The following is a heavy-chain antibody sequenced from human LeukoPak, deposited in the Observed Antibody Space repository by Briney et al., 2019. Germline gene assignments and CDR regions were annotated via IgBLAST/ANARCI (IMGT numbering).Heavy chain of an antibody. CDR1: GYTFTDHY. D-gene: IGHD3-10*01. Sequence: ASVKVSCKASGYTFTDHYIHWVRQAPGQGLEWMGWISAYNGNTKYAQKVQGRVTMTTDTSTSTAYMELRSLRSDDTAVYYCAREGTKLPWFGEVRITRYYYYYMDVWGKGTTVTISS. J-gene: IGHJ6*03. CDR3: AREGTKLPWFGEVRITRYYYYYMDV. V-gene: IGHV1-18*04. CDR2: ISAYNGNT.